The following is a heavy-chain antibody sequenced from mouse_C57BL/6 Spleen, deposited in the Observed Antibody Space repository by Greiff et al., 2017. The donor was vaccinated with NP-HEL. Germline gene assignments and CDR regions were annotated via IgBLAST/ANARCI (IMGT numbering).Heavy chain of an antibody. CDR2: IDPSDSYT. CDR1: GYTFTSYW. Sequence: LQPGAELVMPGASVKLSCKASGYTFTSYWMHWVKQRPGQGLEWIGEIDPSDSYTNYNQKFKGKSTLTVDKSSSTAYMQLSSLTSEDSAVYYCARTTVVATSYWYFDVWGTGTTVTVSS. J-gene: IGHJ1*03. V-gene: IGHV1-69*01. CDR3: ARTTVVATSYWYFDV. D-gene: IGHD1-1*01.